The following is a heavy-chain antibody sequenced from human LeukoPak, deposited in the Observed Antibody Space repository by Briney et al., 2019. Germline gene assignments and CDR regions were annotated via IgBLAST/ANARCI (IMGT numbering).Heavy chain of an antibody. V-gene: IGHV3-23*01. D-gene: IGHD6-13*01. CDR1: GFTFSSYA. Sequence: GGSLSLSCAASGFTFSSYAMSWVRQAPGKGLEWVSAISGSGGSTYYADSVKGRFTISRDNSKNTLYLQMNSLRAEDTAVYYCARYTIAAEYYFDYWGQGTLVTVSS. CDR2: ISGSGGST. J-gene: IGHJ4*02. CDR3: ARYTIAAEYYFDY.